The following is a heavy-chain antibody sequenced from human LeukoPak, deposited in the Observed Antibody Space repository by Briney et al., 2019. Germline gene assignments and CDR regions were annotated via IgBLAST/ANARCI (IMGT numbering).Heavy chain of an antibody. CDR1: GGSISSSSHY. V-gene: IGHV4-39*07. J-gene: IGHJ4*02. D-gene: IGHD3-10*01. Sequence: SETLSLTCTVSGGSISSSSHYWGWIRQPPGKGLEWIGSIYYSGSTYYNPSLKSRVTISVDTSKNQFSLKLSSVTAADTAVYYCARANPLRGVIITEREYYFDYWGQGTLVTVSS. CDR3: ARANPLRGVIITEREYYFDY. CDR2: IYYSGST.